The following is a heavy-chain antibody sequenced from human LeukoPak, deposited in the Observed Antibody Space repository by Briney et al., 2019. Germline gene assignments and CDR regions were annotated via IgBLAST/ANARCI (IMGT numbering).Heavy chain of an antibody. V-gene: IGHV3-48*03. D-gene: IGHD5-24*01. Sequence: GRSLRLSRAASGFTFSSYEMNGVPDAPGKGLECVLYISSRGSTIHYADSARGRFPISRDNAKHSLHLHVKTVRSQVRAVYYCARRRAEVETRYLYFDLWGRGTLVTVSS. CDR2: ISSRGSTI. J-gene: IGHJ2*01. CDR1: GFTFSSYE. CDR3: ARRRAEVETRYLYFDL.